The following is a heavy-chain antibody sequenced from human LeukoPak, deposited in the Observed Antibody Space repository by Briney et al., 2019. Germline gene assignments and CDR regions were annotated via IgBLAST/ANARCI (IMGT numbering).Heavy chain of an antibody. CDR2: INHSGST. Sequence: SETLSLTCAVYGGSFSGYYWSWIRQPPGKGLEWIGEINHSGSTNYNPSLKSRVTISVDTSKNQFSLKLSPVTAADTAVYYCARAGDSSGYYRIDYWGQGTLVTVSS. CDR1: GGSFSGYY. V-gene: IGHV4-34*01. D-gene: IGHD3-22*01. J-gene: IGHJ4*02. CDR3: ARAGDSSGYYRIDY.